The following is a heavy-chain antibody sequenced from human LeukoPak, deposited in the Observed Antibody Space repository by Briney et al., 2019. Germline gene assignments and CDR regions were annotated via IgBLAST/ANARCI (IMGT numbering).Heavy chain of an antibody. CDR2: ISYDGSNK. J-gene: IGHJ4*02. CDR1: GFTFGSYG. V-gene: IGHV3-30*18. Sequence: GRSLRLSCAASGFTFGSYGMHWVRQAPGKGLEWVAVISYDGSNKYYADSVKGRFTISRDNSKNTLYLQMNSLRAEDTAVYYCAKDLYSYGPDYWGQGTLVTVSS. CDR3: AKDLYSYGPDY. D-gene: IGHD5-18*01.